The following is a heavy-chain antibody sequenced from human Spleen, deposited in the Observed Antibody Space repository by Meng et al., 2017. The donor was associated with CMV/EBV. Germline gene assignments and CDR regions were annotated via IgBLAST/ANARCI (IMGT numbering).Heavy chain of an antibody. CDR3: ARGGRITMVRGVRGFDY. CDR1: GGSFSGYY. V-gene: IGHV4-34*01. CDR2: INHSGST. Sequence: QGQIQQWGAGRLKPSESLSLTCAVYGGSFSGYYWSWIRQPPGKGLEWIGEINHSGSTNYNPSLKSRVTISVDTSKNQFSLKLSSVTAADTAVYYCARGGRITMVRGVRGFDYWGQGTLVTVSS. D-gene: IGHD3-10*01. J-gene: IGHJ4*02.